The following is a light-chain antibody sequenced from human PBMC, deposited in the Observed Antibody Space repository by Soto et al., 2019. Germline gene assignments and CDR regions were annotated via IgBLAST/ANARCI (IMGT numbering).Light chain of an antibody. CDR2: EVS. Sequence: QSALTQPASVSGSPGQSITISCTGTSSDVGGYNYVSWYQQHPGKAPKLIIFEVSYRPSGISNRFSASKSGDTASLTISGHQADDEADYYCCSYTVSRTHIFGSRTKVTVL. CDR3: CSYTVSRTHI. CDR1: SSDVGGYNY. V-gene: IGLV2-14*01. J-gene: IGLJ1*01.